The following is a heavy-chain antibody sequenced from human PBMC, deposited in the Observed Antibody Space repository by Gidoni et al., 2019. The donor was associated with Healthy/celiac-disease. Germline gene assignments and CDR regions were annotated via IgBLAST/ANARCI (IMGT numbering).Heavy chain of an antibody. CDR3: ASGTSMVTFDY. CDR2: INHGGYT. Sequence: QVQLQQWGAGLLKPSETLSLTCAVYGGSFSGYYWSWIRQPPGKGLEWIGEINHGGYTNYNPSLKSRVSISVDTSKNQFSLKLTSVTAADTAVYYCASGTSMVTFDYWGQGTLVTVSS. D-gene: IGHD5-18*01. J-gene: IGHJ4*02. CDR1: GGSFSGYY. V-gene: IGHV4-34*01.